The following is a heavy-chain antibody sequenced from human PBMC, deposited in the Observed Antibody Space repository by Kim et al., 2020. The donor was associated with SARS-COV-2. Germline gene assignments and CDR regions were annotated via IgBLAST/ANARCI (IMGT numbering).Heavy chain of an antibody. D-gene: IGHD2-2*01. CDR1: GFTFSNYW. V-gene: IGHV3-74*01. Sequence: GGSLRLSCAASGFTFSNYWMHWVRQAPGKGLVWVSRITPDGRSTSPADFVKGRFTMSRDNAKNTLFLQMNGLRAGDTTVYYCARGFSTSQEVWGQGALVTVSS. CDR3: ARGFSTSQEV. J-gene: IGHJ4*02. CDR2: ITPDGRST.